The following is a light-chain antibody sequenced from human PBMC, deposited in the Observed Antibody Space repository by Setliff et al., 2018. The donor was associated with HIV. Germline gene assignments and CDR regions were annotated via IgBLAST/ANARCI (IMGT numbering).Light chain of an antibody. CDR2: DVS. Sequence: ALTQPASVSGSPGQSVTISCTGTSSDVGGYNYVSWYQQHPGKAPKLMIYDVSNRPSGVSNRFSGSKSGNTASLTISGLQAEDEADYYCSSYTSTYTYVFGTGTKV. V-gene: IGLV2-14*01. J-gene: IGLJ1*01. CDR1: SSDVGGYNY. CDR3: SSYTSTYTYV.